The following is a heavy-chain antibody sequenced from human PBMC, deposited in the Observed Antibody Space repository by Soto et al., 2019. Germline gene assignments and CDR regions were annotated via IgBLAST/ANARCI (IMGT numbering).Heavy chain of an antibody. CDR1: GFSLSNARMG. J-gene: IGHJ4*02. D-gene: IGHD3-22*01. CDR3: ARMMRHLPMIVVVTVFDY. V-gene: IGHV2-26*01. Sequence: SGPTLVDPTETLTLTCTVSGFSLSNARMGVSWIRQPPGKALEWLAHIFSNDEKSYSTSLKSRLTISKDTSKSQVVLTMTNMDPVDTATYYCARMMRHLPMIVVVTVFDYWGQGTLVIVSS. CDR2: IFSNDEK.